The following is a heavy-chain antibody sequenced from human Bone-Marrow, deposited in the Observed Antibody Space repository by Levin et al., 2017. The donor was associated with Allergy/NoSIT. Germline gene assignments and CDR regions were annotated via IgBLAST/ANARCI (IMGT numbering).Heavy chain of an antibody. D-gene: IGHD4-23*01. J-gene: IGHJ3*02. CDR3: AKGPSTVGIADACEI. Sequence: SCAASGFTFSSYGMHWVRQAPGTGLEWVAVISYDGSNKYYADSVKGRFTISRDNAKNTLYLQMNSLRAEDTAVYDCAKGPSTVGIADACEIWGQGTMVTVAS. CDR1: GFTFSSYG. CDR2: ISYDGSNK. V-gene: IGHV3-30*18.